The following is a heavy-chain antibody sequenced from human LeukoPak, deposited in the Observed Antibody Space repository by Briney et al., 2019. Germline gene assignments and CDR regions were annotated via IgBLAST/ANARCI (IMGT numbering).Heavy chain of an antibody. CDR2: ISSSSSYI. V-gene: IGHV3-21*01. Sequence: GGSLRLSCAASGFTFSSYTMNWVRQPPGKGLEWVSSISSSSSYIYYADSVKGRFTISRDNAKNSLYLQMNSLRAEDTAVYYCAREVAVPDYYYYGMDVWGQGTTVTVSS. CDR3: AREVAVPDYYYYGMDV. J-gene: IGHJ6*02. D-gene: IGHD6-19*01. CDR1: GFTFSSYT.